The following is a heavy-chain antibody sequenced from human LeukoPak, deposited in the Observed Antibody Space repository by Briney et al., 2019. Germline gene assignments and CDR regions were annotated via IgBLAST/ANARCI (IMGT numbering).Heavy chain of an antibody. D-gene: IGHD3-3*01. J-gene: IGHJ4*02. CDR3: ARGSGYDFWSGYYSY. V-gene: IGHV1-46*01. Sequence: ASVKVSCKASGYTFTSYYMHWVRQAPGQGLEWMGIINPSGGSTSYAQKLQGRVTMTTDTSTSTAYMELRSLRSDDTAVYYCARGSGYDFWSGYYSYWGQGTLVTVSS. CDR2: INPSGGST. CDR1: GYTFTSYY.